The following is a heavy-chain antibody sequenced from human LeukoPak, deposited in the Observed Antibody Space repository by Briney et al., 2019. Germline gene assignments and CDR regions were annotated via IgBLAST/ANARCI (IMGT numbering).Heavy chain of an antibody. V-gene: IGHV3-21*06. CDR3: ARGRWSGP. CDR1: EFTFSTYN. Sequence: PGGSLRLSCAASEFTFSTYNMNWVRQARGKWLEWVSSISSSGGYRNYADSVKGRFTISRDNAENSLYLQMNSLRAEDTAVYYCARGRWSGPWGQGTLVTVSS. J-gene: IGHJ5*02. CDR2: ISSSGGYR. D-gene: IGHD4-23*01.